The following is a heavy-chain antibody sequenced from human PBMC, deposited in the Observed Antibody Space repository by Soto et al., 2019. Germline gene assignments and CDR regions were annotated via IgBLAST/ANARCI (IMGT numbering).Heavy chain of an antibody. CDR2: INHSGST. J-gene: IGHJ6*02. D-gene: IGHD4-17*01. CDR3: ARDLPSYGDYYGMDV. CDR1: GGSFSGYY. V-gene: IGHV4-34*01. Sequence: TLSLTCAVYGGSFSGYYWRWIRQPPGKGLEWIGEINHSGSTNYNPSLKSRVTISVDTSKNQFSLKLSSVTAADTAVYYCARDLPSYGDYYGMDVWGQGTTVTV.